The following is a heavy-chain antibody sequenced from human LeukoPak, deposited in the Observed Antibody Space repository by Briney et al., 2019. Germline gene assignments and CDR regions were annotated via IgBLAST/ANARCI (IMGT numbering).Heavy chain of an antibody. CDR2: MNPDSGNT. V-gene: IGHV1-8*01. D-gene: IGHD3-22*01. J-gene: IGHJ4*02. Sequence: ASVKVSCKASGYTFTSYDINWVRQASGQGLEWMGWMNPDSGNTGYAQKFQGRVTMTRNTSISTAYMELSSLRSEDTAVYYCARGYYDSSGYYYESETFDYWGQGTLVTVSS. CDR1: GYTFTSYD. CDR3: ARGYYDSSGYYYESETFDY.